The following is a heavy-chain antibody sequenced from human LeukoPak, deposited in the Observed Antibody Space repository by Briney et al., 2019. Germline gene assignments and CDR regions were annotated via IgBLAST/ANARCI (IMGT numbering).Heavy chain of an antibody. CDR3: ARTYSSSSIGYYYYMDV. V-gene: IGHV1-18*03. Sequence: ASVKVSCKASGYTFTSYGISWVRQAPGQGLEWMGWISAYNGNTNYSQQLQGRVTMTTDTSTSTAYFELRSLRSDEMAVYYCARTYSSSSIGYYYYMDVWGKGTTVTVSS. CDR1: GYTFTSYG. D-gene: IGHD6-13*01. CDR2: ISAYNGNT. J-gene: IGHJ6*03.